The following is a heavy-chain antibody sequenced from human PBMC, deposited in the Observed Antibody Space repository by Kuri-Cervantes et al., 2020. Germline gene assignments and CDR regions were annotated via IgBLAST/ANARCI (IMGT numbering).Heavy chain of an antibody. CDR2: IYQSGSA. V-gene: IGHV4-38-2*01. CDR3: ARVQYFDGTGTFPLDY. CDR1: GFSVSSGYY. D-gene: IGHD3-9*01. Sequence: SETLSLTCAVSGFSVSSGYYWGWVRQPPGKGLERIGNIYQSGSAYYNPSLRSRVTISVDTSKNQFSLRLTSVSVADTAVYYCARVQYFDGTGTFPLDYWGQGILVTVSS. J-gene: IGHJ4*02.